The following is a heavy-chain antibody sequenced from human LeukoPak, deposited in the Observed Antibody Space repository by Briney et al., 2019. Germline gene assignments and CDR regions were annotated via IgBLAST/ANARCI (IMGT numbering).Heavy chain of an antibody. CDR1: GFTFSNYG. CDR2: IRYDGSEK. D-gene: IGHD5-24*01. J-gene: IGHJ6*03. V-gene: IGHV3-30*02. Sequence: GSLRLSCAASGFTFSNYGMHWVRQAPGKGLEWVAFIRYDGSEKYYADSVKGRFTISRDNSKNTLYLQMTSLRAEDTAVYYGVAPILKYYYMDVWGKGTTVTISS. CDR3: VAPILKYYYMDV.